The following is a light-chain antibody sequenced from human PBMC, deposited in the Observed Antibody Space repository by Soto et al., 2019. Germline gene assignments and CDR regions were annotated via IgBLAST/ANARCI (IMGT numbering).Light chain of an antibody. V-gene: IGKV1-5*03. CDR1: QSISSW. J-gene: IGKJ4*01. CDR3: QHYNNYPLT. CDR2: KAS. Sequence: DIQMTQSPSTLSASVGDRVTITCRASQSISSWLAWYQQKPGKAPKLLIYKASGLESGVPSRFSGSGSGTEFTLTISSLQPDDFATYYCQHYNNYPLTFGGGTKVDIK.